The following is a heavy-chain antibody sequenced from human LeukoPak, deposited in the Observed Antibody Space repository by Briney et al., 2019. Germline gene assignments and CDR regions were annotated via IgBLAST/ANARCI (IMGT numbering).Heavy chain of an antibody. D-gene: IGHD1-26*01. CDR3: AKHSHDDSAPRWETHYDA. CDR1: GFTFSNAW. Sequence: GGSLRLSCAASGFTFSNAWMSWVRQAPGKGLEWVGRIKSKTDGGTTDYAAPVKGRFTISRDDSKNTLYLQMSSLRPEDTAIYYCAKHSHDDSAPRWETHYDAWGQGALVIVSS. CDR2: IKSKTDGGTT. V-gene: IGHV3-15*01. J-gene: IGHJ5*02.